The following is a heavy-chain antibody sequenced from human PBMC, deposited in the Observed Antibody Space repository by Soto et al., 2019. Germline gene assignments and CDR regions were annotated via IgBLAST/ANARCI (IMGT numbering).Heavy chain of an antibody. D-gene: IGHD2-15*01. CDR1: GGSISSGGYY. V-gene: IGHV4-31*03. Sequence: SETLSLTCTVSGGSISSGGYYWSWIRQHPGKGLEWIGYIYYSGSTYYNPSLKSRVTISVDTSKNQFSLKLSSVTAADTAVYYCARGAPGYCSGGSCYSFTDWFDPWGQGTLVTVSS. J-gene: IGHJ5*02. CDR2: IYYSGST. CDR3: ARGAPGYCSGGSCYSFTDWFDP.